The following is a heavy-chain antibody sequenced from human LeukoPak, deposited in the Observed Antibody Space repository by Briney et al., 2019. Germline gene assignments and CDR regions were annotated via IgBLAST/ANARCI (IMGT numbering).Heavy chain of an antibody. CDR3: ARDRRDYYDSSGYQYYFDY. V-gene: IGHV4-59*01. CDR2: IYYSGST. CDR1: GGSIRNYY. J-gene: IGHJ4*02. D-gene: IGHD3-22*01. Sequence: SETLSLTCIVSGGSIRNYYWSWIRQPPGKGLEGIGYIYYSGSTNYIPSLKSRVTISVDTSKNQFSLKLSSVTAADTAVYYCARDRRDYYDSSGYQYYFDYWGQGTLVIVSS.